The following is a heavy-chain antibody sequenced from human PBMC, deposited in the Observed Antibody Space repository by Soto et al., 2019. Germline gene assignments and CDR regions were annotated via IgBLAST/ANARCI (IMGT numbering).Heavy chain of an antibody. CDR3: ARTPGDSYGYFLDY. CDR2: IHDRGST. D-gene: IGHD2-21*02. V-gene: IGHV4-59*01. Sequence: QVQLQESGPGLVKPSETLSLTCTVSGGSISTYYWNWLRQPPGKGLEWIGHIHDRGSTIYNPSLKSRVTLSVDRAKNQFSLKLNSVTAADTAIYYCARTPGDSYGYFLDYWGQGTLVTVSS. CDR1: GGSISTYY. J-gene: IGHJ4*02.